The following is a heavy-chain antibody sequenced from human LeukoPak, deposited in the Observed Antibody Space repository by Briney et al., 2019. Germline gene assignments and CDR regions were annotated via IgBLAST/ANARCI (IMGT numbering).Heavy chain of an antibody. CDR3: ARFETEDAVTTIRDY. J-gene: IGHJ4*02. Sequence: PSETLSLTCTVSGGSISSGGYYWSWIRQHPGKGLEWIGYIYYSGSTYYNPSLKSRVTISVDTSKNQFSLKLSSVTAADTAVYYCARFETEDAVTTIRDYWGQGTLVTVSS. CDR1: GGSISSGGYY. CDR2: IYYSGST. D-gene: IGHD4-17*01. V-gene: IGHV4-31*03.